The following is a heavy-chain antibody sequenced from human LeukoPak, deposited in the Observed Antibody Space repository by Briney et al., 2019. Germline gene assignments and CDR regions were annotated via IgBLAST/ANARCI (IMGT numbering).Heavy chain of an antibody. V-gene: IGHV3-48*03. D-gene: IGHD2-21*02. Sequence: PGGSLRLSCAASGLTYSSYEMNWVPQAPGKGREWVSYISSSGSTIYYAGSVKGRFTISRDNAKKSLYLQMNSLRAEDTSVYFCAREVVTATSDAFDIWGQGTMVTVS. CDR1: GLTYSSYE. J-gene: IGHJ3*02. CDR2: ISSSGSTI. CDR3: AREVVTATSDAFDI.